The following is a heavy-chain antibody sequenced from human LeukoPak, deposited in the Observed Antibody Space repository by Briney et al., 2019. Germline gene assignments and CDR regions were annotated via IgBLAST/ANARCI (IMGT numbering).Heavy chain of an antibody. D-gene: IGHD3-10*01. CDR3: ARDGVGSGSYSYYYYYYMDV. V-gene: IGHV1-69*05. CDR2: IIPIFGTA. J-gene: IGHJ6*03. Sequence: SVKVSCKASGGTFSSYAISWVRQAPGQGLEWMGRIIPIFGTANYAQKFQGRVTITTDESTSTAYMELSSLRSEDTAVYYCARDGVGSGSYSYYYYYYMDVWGKGATVTVSS. CDR1: GGTFSSYA.